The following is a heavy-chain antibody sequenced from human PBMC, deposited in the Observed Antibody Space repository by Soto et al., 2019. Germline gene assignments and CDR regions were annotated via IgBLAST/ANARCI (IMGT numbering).Heavy chain of an antibody. D-gene: IGHD5-12*01. V-gene: IGHV1-46*01. J-gene: IGHJ4*02. CDR2: INPSGGTT. CDR1: GYSFTNYY. CDR3: ASDGATTGSYYLDY. Sequence: QMQLVQSGAEVKKPGASVKVSCKASGYSFTNYYMHWVRQAPGQGLEWMGIINPSGGTTRYARKFKGRITMTSDTSTSTDNMEVTSLSAEDTAVYYCASDGATTGSYYLDYWGQGTLVTVSS.